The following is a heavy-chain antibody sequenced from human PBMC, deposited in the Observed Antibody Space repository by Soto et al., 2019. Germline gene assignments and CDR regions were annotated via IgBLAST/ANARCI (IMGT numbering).Heavy chain of an antibody. CDR2: MRPHNGNT. J-gene: IGHJ5*02. V-gene: IGHV1-18*01. CDR3: ASGGTPIEL. CDR1: GYTFTSYG. D-gene: IGHD1-1*01. Sequence: HVQLVQSGAEVKKPGASVKVSCKASGYTFTSYGSSWVRQAPGHGLECLGCMRPHNGNTNYAQSLQGRVTMTTGTSTSTAYMELRSLRSDDTAVYYCASGGTPIELWGQGTLGTVS.